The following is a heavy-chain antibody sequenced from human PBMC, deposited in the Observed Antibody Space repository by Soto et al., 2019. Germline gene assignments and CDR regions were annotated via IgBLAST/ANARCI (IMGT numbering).Heavy chain of an antibody. CDR1: GFTFSSYA. J-gene: IGHJ3*02. V-gene: IGHV3-23*01. CDR2: ISGSGGST. D-gene: IGHD3-22*01. Sequence: PGGSLRLSCAASGFTFSSYAMSWVRQAPGKGLEWVSAISGSGGSTYYADSVKGRFTVSRDNSKNTLYLQMNSLRAEDTAVYYCAKDHGGINMIVVVPTGAFDIWGQGTMVTVSS. CDR3: AKDHGGINMIVVVPTGAFDI.